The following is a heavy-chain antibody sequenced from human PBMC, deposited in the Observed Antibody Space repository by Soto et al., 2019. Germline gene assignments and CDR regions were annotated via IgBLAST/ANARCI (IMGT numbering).Heavy chain of an antibody. CDR2: IYYSGST. V-gene: IGHV4-59*08. D-gene: IGHD3-3*01. CDR3: ARFRFPAARYDP. CDR1: CASISTYY. J-gene: IGHJ5*02. Sequence: SETLSLTCTVSCASISTYYWSWIRQPPGKGLEWIGYIYYSGSTNYNPSLKSRVTISVDTSKNQFSLKLNSVTAADTAVYYCARFRFPAARYDPWGQGTLVTVSA.